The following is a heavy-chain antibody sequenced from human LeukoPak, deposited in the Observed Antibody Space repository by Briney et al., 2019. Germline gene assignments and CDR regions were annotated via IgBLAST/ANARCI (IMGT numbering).Heavy chain of an antibody. Sequence: SETLSLTCAVSGGSISSYYWSWIRQPPGKGLEWIGYIYYSGSTNYNPSLKSRVTISVDTSKNQFSLKLSSVTAADTAVYYCARTYYYDSSGYAGDDAFDIWGQGTMVTVSS. CDR2: IYYSGST. J-gene: IGHJ3*02. V-gene: IGHV4-59*01. CDR3: ARTYYYDSSGYAGDDAFDI. CDR1: GGSISSYY. D-gene: IGHD3-22*01.